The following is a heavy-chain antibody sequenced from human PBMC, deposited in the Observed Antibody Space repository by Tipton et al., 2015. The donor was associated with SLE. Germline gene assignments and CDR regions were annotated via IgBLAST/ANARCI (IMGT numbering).Heavy chain of an antibody. CDR3: ARDSTFYRF. Sequence: TLSLTCAVSGYSISSGYYWSWIRQPPGKGLEWIGYIYYSGSTDYNPSLKSRVTLSVDTSKNQFSLKLSSVTAADTAVYYCARDSTFYRFWGEGTLVTVSS. J-gene: IGHJ4*02. CDR2: IYYSGST. V-gene: IGHV4-61*01. CDR1: GYSISSGYY. D-gene: IGHD6-13*01.